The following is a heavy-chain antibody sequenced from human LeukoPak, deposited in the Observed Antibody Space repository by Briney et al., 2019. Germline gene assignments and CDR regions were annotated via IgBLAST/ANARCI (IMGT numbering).Heavy chain of an antibody. D-gene: IGHD5-24*01. CDR2: IYHSGST. J-gene: IGHJ4*02. Sequence: SQTLYLTCAVSGGSISSGGYSWSWIRQPPGKGLEWIGYIYHSGSTYYNPSLKSRVTISVDRSKNQFSLKLSSVTAADTAVYYCARGDGYNLAQFDYWGQGTLVTVSS. V-gene: IGHV4-30-2*01. CDR1: GGSISSGGYS. CDR3: ARGDGYNLAQFDY.